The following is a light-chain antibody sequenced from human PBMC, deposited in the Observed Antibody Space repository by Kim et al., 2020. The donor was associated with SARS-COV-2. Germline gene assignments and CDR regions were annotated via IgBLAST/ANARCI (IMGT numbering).Light chain of an antibody. V-gene: IGLV2-11*01. CDR2: DVT. CDR1: NSDVGGYNY. J-gene: IGLJ3*02. Sequence: QSALTQPRSVSGSPGQSVTISCTGTNSDVGGYNYVSWYQQHPCKVPKLMIYDVTKRPSGVPDRFSGSKSGETASLTISGLQAEDEADYYCCSYAGSYNLVFGGGTKLTVL. CDR3: CSYAGSYNLV.